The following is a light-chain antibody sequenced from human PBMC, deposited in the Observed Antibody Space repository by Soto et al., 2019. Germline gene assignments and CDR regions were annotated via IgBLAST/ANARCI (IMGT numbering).Light chain of an antibody. J-gene: IGKJ5*01. Sequence: EIVMTQSPATLSVSPGDRATLSCRAGQPLNNNVAWYQHKPGQAPRLLIYGASTRATGISARFGGSGSGADFTLSITRLEPEDFAVYYCQQYNNWPLAFGQGTRLEIK. CDR2: GAS. CDR3: QQYNNWPLA. V-gene: IGKV3-15*01. CDR1: QPLNNN.